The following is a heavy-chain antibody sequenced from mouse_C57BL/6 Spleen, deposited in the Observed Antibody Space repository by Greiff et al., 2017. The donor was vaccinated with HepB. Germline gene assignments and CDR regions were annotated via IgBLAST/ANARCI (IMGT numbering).Heavy chain of an antibody. V-gene: IGHV1-42*01. J-gene: IGHJ1*03. CDR1: GYSFTGYY. CDR3: ARWRGRGYFDV. Sequence: VQLQQSGPELVKPGASVKISCKASGYSFTGYYMNWVKQSPEKSLEWIGEINPSTGGTTYNQKFKAKATLTVDKSSSTAYMQLKSLTSEDSAVYYCARWRGRGYFDVWGTGTTVTVSS. D-gene: IGHD3-3*01. CDR2: INPSTGGT.